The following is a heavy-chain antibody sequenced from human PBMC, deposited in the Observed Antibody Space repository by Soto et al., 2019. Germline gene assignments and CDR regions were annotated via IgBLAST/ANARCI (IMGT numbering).Heavy chain of an antibody. CDR3: AKEERYYDSGSYFYGMDV. D-gene: IGHD3-10*01. CDR2: IIYDGNKK. Sequence: QVQLVESGGGVVQPGRSLTLSCAASGFTYNSHAMHWVRQAPGKGLEWVAVIIYDGNKKYYADSVKGRFTISRDNFQNKLYLQMNSLRAEDTALYYCAKEERYYDSGSYFYGMDVWGQGTTVTVSS. V-gene: IGHV3-30*18. CDR1: GFTYNSHA. J-gene: IGHJ6*02.